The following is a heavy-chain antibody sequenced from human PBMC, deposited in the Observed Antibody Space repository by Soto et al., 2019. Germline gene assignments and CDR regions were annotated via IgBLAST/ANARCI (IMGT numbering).Heavy chain of an antibody. D-gene: IGHD6-13*01. Sequence: SVKVSCKASGYTFTGHYMHWVRQAPGQGPEWMGWINPNSGGTNYAQKFQGRVSMTRDTSISTAYMELSRLRSDDTAVYYCAREYSSTWYPFDYWGQGTLVTVSS. CDR3: AREYSSTWYPFDY. CDR2: INPNSGGT. CDR1: GYTFTGHY. J-gene: IGHJ4*02. V-gene: IGHV1-2*02.